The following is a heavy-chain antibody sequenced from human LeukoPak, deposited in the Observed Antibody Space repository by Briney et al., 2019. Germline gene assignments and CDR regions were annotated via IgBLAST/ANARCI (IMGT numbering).Heavy chain of an antibody. Sequence: GGSLRLSCAATGFTFSRYGMSWVRQAPGKGLEWVSLISGSGTSTRYADSVKGRFTISRDNSKNTLYLQMNTLRAEDTAVYYCAKDVSWNWFDPWGQGTLVTVSS. CDR3: AKDVSWNWFDP. J-gene: IGHJ5*02. CDR1: GFTFSRYG. V-gene: IGHV3-23*01. CDR2: ISGSGTST.